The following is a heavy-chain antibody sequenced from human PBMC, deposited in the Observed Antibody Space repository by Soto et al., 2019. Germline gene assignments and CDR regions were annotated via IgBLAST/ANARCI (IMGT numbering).Heavy chain of an antibody. D-gene: IGHD3-22*01. CDR3: ARESSGYYSEAIQH. CDR2: IYYSGST. CDR1: GGSISSGGYY. J-gene: IGHJ1*01. Sequence: SETLSLTCTVSGGSISSGGYYWSWIRQHPGKGLEWIGYIYYSGSTYYNPSLKSRVTISVDTSKNQFSLKLSSVTAADTAVYYCARESSGYYSEAIQHWGQGTLVTVS. V-gene: IGHV4-31*03.